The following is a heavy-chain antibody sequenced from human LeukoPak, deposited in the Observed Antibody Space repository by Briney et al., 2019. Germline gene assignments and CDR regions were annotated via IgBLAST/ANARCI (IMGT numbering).Heavy chain of an antibody. CDR1: GGTFSSYA. CDR2: IIPIFGTA. Sequence: SVKVSCKASGGTFSSYAISWVRQAPGQGLEWMGRIIPIFGTANYAQKFQGRVTITTDESTGTAYMELSSLRSEDTAVYYCARAADYYDSSGYRYWGQGTLVTVSS. J-gene: IGHJ4*02. D-gene: IGHD3-22*01. CDR3: ARAADYYDSSGYRY. V-gene: IGHV1-69*05.